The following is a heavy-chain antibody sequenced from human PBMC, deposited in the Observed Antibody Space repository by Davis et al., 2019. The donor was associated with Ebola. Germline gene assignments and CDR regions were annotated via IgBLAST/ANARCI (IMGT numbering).Heavy chain of an antibody. CDR1: GYKFTSHW. CDR2: IYPGDSDT. Sequence: GESLKISCQGSGYKFTSHWIGWVRQMPGKGLELLGLIYPGDSDTRYSPSFQGQVTISADKSISTAYLQWSSLKASDTAMYYCARGGRWLQLLDYYFDYWGQGTLVTVSS. J-gene: IGHJ4*02. D-gene: IGHD5-24*01. V-gene: IGHV5-51*01. CDR3: ARGGRWLQLLDYYFDY.